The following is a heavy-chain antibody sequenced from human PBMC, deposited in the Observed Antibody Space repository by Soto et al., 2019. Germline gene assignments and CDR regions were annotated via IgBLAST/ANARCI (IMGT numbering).Heavy chain of an antibody. J-gene: IGHJ4*02. D-gene: IGHD6-6*01. CDR2: ISSSSSYI. CDR3: ARDLYSSSARYFDY. V-gene: IGHV3-21*01. CDR1: GVTFSSYS. Sequence: GGSLRLSCAASGVTFSSYSMDWVRKDPGKGLEWVSSISSSSSYIYYADSVKGRFTISRDNAKNSLYLQMNSLRAEDTAVYYCARDLYSSSARYFDYWGQGTLVTVSS.